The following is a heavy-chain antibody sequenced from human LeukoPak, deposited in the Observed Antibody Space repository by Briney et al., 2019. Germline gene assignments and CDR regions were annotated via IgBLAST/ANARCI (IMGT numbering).Heavy chain of an antibody. V-gene: IGHV1-8*03. Sequence: ASVKVSCKASGYIFTGYYMHWVRQAPGQGLEWMGWMNPNSGNTGYAQKFQGRVTITRNTSISTAYMELSSLRSEDTAVYYCARGPGSSSPSDYYYYMDVWGKGTTVTVSS. J-gene: IGHJ6*03. CDR2: MNPNSGNT. D-gene: IGHD6-6*01. CDR1: GYIFTGYY. CDR3: ARGPGSSSPSDYYYYMDV.